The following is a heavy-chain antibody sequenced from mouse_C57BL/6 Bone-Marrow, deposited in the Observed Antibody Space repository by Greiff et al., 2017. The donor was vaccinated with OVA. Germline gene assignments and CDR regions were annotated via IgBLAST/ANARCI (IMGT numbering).Heavy chain of an antibody. D-gene: IGHD2-1*01. J-gene: IGHJ3*01. CDR3: ARGNRFAY. V-gene: IGHV7-3*01. Sequence: EVKLMESGGGLVQPGGSLSLSCAASGFTFTDYYMSWVRQPPGKALEWLGFIRNKANGYTTEYSASVKGRFTISRDNSQSILYLQMNALRAEDSATYYCARGNRFAYWGQGTLVTVSA. CDR1: GFTFTDYY. CDR2: IRNKANGYTT.